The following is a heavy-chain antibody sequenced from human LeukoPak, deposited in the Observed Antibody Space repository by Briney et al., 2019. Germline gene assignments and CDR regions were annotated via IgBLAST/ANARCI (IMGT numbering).Heavy chain of an antibody. D-gene: IGHD3-22*01. V-gene: IGHV3-53*01. CDR3: ARHSSGYFKYYFDY. CDR1: GFTVSSSY. CDR2: IYSGGST. J-gene: IGHJ4*02. Sequence: PGGSPRLSCAASGFTVSSSYMSWVRQAPGKGLEGVSVIYSGGSTYYADSVKGRFTISRDNSKNTLYLQMNSLRAEDTAVYYCARHSSGYFKYYFDYWGQGTLVTVSS.